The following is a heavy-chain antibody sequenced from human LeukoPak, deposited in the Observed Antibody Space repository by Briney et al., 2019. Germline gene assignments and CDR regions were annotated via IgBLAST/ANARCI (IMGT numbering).Heavy chain of an antibody. J-gene: IGHJ4*02. Sequence: SETLSLTCTVSGGSISSGGYYWSWIRQHPGKGLEWIGYIYYSGSTHYNPSLKSRVTISVDTSKNQFSLKLSSVTAADTAVYYCASGRWLQYSGFDYWGQGTLVTVSS. CDR1: GGSISSGGYY. CDR2: IYYSGST. D-gene: IGHD5-24*01. CDR3: ASGRWLQYSGFDY. V-gene: IGHV4-31*03.